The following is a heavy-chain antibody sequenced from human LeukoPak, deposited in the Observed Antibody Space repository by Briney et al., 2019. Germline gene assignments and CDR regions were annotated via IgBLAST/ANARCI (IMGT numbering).Heavy chain of an antibody. V-gene: IGHV3-48*03. D-gene: IGHD3-22*01. Sequence: GGSLRLSCAASGFTFSSYEMNWVRQAPGKGLEWVSYISSSGSTIYYADSVKGRFTISRDNAKNSLYPQMNSLRAEDTAVYYCARETYYYDSSGYFRPGDAFDIWGQGTMVTVSS. J-gene: IGHJ3*02. CDR2: ISSSGSTI. CDR3: ARETYYYDSSGYFRPGDAFDI. CDR1: GFTFSSYE.